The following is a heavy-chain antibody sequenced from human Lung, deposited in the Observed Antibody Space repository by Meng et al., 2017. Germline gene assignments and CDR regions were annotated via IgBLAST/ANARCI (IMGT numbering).Heavy chain of an antibody. D-gene: IGHD2-21*01. Sequence: GRLQESGPGSGKPSGPLSLTSAVSGGSISSDNWWSWVRQPPGKGLEWIGEIYHSGSTNYNPSLKSRITISVDKPKNQFSLTLSSVTAADTAVYYCTKNDFYCLGYWGQGTLVTVSS. CDR3: TKNDFYCLGY. V-gene: IGHV4-4*02. CDR1: GGSISSDNW. CDR2: IYHSGST. J-gene: IGHJ4*02.